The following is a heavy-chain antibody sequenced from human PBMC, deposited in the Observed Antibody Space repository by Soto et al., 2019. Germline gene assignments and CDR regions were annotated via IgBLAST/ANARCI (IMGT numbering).Heavy chain of an antibody. Sequence: QVQLVQSGAEVKKPGSSVKVSCKASGGTFSSYTISWVRQAPGQGLEWMGRIIPILGIANYAQKFQGRVTFTADKSTSTAYMELSSLRSEDTAVYYCARDRREYSSSLTLDWFDPWGQGTLVTVSS. CDR2: IIPILGIA. J-gene: IGHJ5*02. CDR3: ARDRREYSSSLTLDWFDP. D-gene: IGHD6-6*01. V-gene: IGHV1-69*08. CDR1: GGTFSSYT.